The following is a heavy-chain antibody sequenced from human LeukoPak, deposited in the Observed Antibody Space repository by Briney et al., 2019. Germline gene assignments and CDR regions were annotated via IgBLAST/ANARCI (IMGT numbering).Heavy chain of an antibody. CDR1: GFTFSSYS. J-gene: IGHJ3*02. CDR2: ISSSSSYI. V-gene: IGHV3-21*01. Sequence: GGSLRLSCAASGFTFSSYSMNWVRQAPGKGLEWVSSISSSSSYIYYADSVKGRFTISRDNAKNSLYLQMNSLRAEDTAVYYCASLSQVAAPNMNAFDIWGQGRMVTVSS. CDR3: ASLSQVAAPNMNAFDI. D-gene: IGHD6-19*01.